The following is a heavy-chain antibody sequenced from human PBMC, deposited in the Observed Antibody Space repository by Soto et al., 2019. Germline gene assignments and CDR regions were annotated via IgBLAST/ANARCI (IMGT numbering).Heavy chain of an antibody. CDR3: VQSRCGGDCLQSYSSHSYYGLDV. J-gene: IGHJ6*02. V-gene: IGHV2-5*02. CDR2: IYWVDDK. Sequence: QITLKESGPTLVKPTQTLTLTCTFSGFSLSSTGVGVGWIRQPPGKALEWLALIYWVDDKRYYPSLKSRLTISKDNSKYQVVITMAHMDPVDTATYYCVQSRCGGDCLQSYSSHSYYGLDVWGQGTTVTVSS. CDR1: GFSLSSTGVG. D-gene: IGHD2-21*01.